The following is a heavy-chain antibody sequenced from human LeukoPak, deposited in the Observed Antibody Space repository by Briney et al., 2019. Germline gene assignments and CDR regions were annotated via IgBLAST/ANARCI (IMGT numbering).Heavy chain of an antibody. CDR2: IYNGGPT. J-gene: IGHJ3*02. D-gene: IGHD4-17*01. Sequence: GGSLRLSCAASGFAVSSNYMSWVRQAPGKGLEWVSVIYNGGPTYYASSVKGRFTISRDNSKNTLYLQMNSLRAEDTAVHYCARAPTVTTSYAFDIWGQGTMVTVSS. CDR1: GFAVSSNY. V-gene: IGHV3-53*05. CDR3: ARAPTVTTSYAFDI.